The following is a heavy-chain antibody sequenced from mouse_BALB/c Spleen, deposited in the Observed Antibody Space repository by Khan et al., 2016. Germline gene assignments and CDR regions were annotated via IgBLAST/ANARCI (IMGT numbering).Heavy chain of an antibody. CDR1: GYVFSSYW. D-gene: IGHD2-14*01. CDR3: ARGTPLAD. CDR2: IYPGDGDT. Sequence: QVQLQQSGAELVRPGSSVKISCKASGYVFSSYWMNWVKQRPGQGLEWIGQIYPGDGDTYYNGKFKVKVTLTADKSSSTAYMQLSSLTSEGSAVYFCARGTPLADWGQGTLVTVSA. J-gene: IGHJ3*01. V-gene: IGHV1-80*01.